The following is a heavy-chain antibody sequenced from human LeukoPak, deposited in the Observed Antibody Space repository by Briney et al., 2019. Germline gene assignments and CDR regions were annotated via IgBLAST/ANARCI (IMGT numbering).Heavy chain of an antibody. D-gene: IGHD6-25*01. CDR2: VYPGDSDT. V-gene: IGHV5-51*01. J-gene: IGHJ2*01. CDR1: GYSFTGYW. Sequence: GESLKISCKGSGYSFTGYWIGWVRQMPGKGLEWMGIVYPGDSDTRYSPSFQGQVTISADKSITTAYLQGSSLKASDSAIYYCARRRDRGRYFDLWGRGTLVTVSS. CDR3: ARRRDRGRYFDL.